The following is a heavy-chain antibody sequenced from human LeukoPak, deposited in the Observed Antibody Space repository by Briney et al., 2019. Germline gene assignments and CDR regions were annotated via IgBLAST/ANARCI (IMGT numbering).Heavy chain of an antibody. V-gene: IGHV3-7*05. CDR2: IKQDGSEK. CDR3: ARVKYSSGWPLDY. J-gene: IGHJ4*02. Sequence: GGSLRLSCAASGLTFSSYWMSWVRQAPGKGLEWVANIKQDGSEKYYVDSVKGRFTISRDNAKNSLYLQMNSLRAEDTGVYYCARVKYSSGWPLDYWGQGTLVTVSS. D-gene: IGHD6-19*01. CDR1: GLTFSSYW.